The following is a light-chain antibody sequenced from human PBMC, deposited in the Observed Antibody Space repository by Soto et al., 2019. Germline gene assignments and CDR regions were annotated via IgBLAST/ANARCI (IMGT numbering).Light chain of an antibody. Sequence: QSVLAQPASVSGSPGQSITISCTGGSSDIGGYNYVSWYQQHPGRAPQLLILEVTNRPSGVPDRFSGSKSGNTASLSIRGLQAEDEADYFCSSYSSKTPPYVFGTGTKVTVL. J-gene: IGLJ1*01. CDR2: EVT. CDR3: SSYSSKTPPYV. V-gene: IGLV2-14*01. CDR1: SSDIGGYNY.